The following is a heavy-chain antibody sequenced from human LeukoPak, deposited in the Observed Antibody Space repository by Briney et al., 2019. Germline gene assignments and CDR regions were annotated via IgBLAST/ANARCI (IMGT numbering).Heavy chain of an antibody. V-gene: IGHV5-51*01. CDR1: GYSFTSYW. D-gene: IGHD3-10*01. J-gene: IGHJ5*02. CDR3: ARPYVYGSGISWFDP. Sequence: GESLKISCKGSGYSFTSYWIGWVRQMPGKGLEWMGIIYPGDSDTRYSPSFQGQVTISADKSISTAYLQWSSLKASDTAMYYCARPYVYGSGISWFDPWGQGTLVTVSS. CDR2: IYPGDSDT.